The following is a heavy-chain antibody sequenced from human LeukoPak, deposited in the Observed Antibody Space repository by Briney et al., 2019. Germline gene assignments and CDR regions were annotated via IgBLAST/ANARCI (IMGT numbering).Heavy chain of an antibody. CDR2: IYTSGST. J-gene: IGHJ4*02. D-gene: IGHD3-10*01. V-gene: IGHV4-4*07. CDR3: ARGPKPSKYGSGSYFFGN. Sequence: SETLSLTCTVSGGSISSYYWSWIRQPAGKGLEWIGRIYTSGSTNYNPSLKSRVTISVDTSKNQFSLKLSSVTAADTAVYYCARGPKPSKYGSGSYFFGNWGQGTLVTVSS. CDR1: GGSISSYY.